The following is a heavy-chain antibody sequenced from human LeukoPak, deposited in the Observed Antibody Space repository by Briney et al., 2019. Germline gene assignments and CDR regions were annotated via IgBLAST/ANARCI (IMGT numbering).Heavy chain of an antibody. CDR2: IKQDGSEK. Sequence: PGGSLRLSCAASGFTFSSYWISWVRQAPGKGLEWVANIKQDGSEKYYVDSVKGRFTISRDNAKNSLYLQMNSLRAEDTAVYYCARDPWELPFDYWGQGTLVTVSS. J-gene: IGHJ4*02. D-gene: IGHD1-26*01. CDR1: GFTFSSYW. V-gene: IGHV3-7*01. CDR3: ARDPWELPFDY.